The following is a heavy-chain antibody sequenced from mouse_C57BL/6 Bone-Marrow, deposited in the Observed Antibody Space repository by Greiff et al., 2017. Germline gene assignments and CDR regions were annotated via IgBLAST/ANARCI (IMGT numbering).Heavy chain of an antibody. J-gene: IGHJ1*03. V-gene: IGHV1-55*01. CDR3: ARPYYSNYWYFDV. CDR2: IYPGSGSI. Sequence: QVQLQQPGAELVKPGASVKMSCKASGYTFTSYWITWVKQRPGQGLEWIGYIYPGSGSINYNEKFKSKATLTVDTSSSTADMQLSSLTSEDSAVYDCARPYYSNYWYFDVWGTGTTVTVSS. D-gene: IGHD2-5*01. CDR1: GYTFTSYW.